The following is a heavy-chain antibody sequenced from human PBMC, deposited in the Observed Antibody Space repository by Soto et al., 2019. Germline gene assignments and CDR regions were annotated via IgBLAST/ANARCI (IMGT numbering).Heavy chain of an antibody. J-gene: IGHJ6*03. CDR1: GFTGSSYA. D-gene: IGHD4-4*01. Sequence: EVQLLESGGGLVQPGGSLRLSCAASGFTGSSYAMSWVRQAPGKGLEWVSVISGSGSTYSADSVKGRYTISRVSSKNTVDLHMYSRRAEDTAVYYWAKSRRFTTTTGHYMDVWGRGTTVNLS. V-gene: IGHV3-23*01. CDR3: AKSRRFTTTTGHYMDV. CDR2: ISGSGST.